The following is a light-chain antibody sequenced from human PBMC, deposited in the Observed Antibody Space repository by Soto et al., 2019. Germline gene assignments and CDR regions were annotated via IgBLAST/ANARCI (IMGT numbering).Light chain of an antibody. Sequence: QSVLTQPRSVSGSPGQSVTISCTGTSSDVGGYNFVSWYQHHPGKAPKVLIYDVSKRPSGVPDRFSGSRSGNTASLTISGLQADDEADSHCCSYAATCTYVVFGGGTKVTVL. CDR2: DVS. CDR3: CSYAATCTYVV. V-gene: IGLV2-11*01. CDR1: SSDVGGYNF. J-gene: IGLJ2*01.